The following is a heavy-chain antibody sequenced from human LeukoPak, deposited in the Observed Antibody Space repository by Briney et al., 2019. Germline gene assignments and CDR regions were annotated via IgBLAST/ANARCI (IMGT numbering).Heavy chain of an antibody. J-gene: IGHJ6*02. Sequence: SVKPCGQASGGTSRSYAMRWVRQVHGQGLEWMGRIIPILGIANYAQKFQGRVTITADKSTSTAYMELSSLRSEDTAVYYCARLYSGYERDYYYGMDVWGQGTTVTVSS. V-gene: IGHV1-69*04. CDR3: ARLYSGYERDYYYGMDV. CDR2: IIPILGIA. D-gene: IGHD5-12*01. CDR1: GGTSRSYA.